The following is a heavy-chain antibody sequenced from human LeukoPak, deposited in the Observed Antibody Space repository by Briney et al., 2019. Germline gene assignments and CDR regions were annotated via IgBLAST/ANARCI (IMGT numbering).Heavy chain of an antibody. CDR2: ISSENIYI. D-gene: IGHD3-10*01. V-gene: IGHV3-21*01. Sequence: GGSLRLSCAASGFTFSTYGMSWVRQAPGKGLEWVSSISSENIYIYYADSVQGRFTISRDNAKNSLYLQMNSLRADDTAAYYCVRSSSGPLDYWGQGALVTVSS. CDR3: VRSSSGPLDY. CDR1: GFTFSTYG. J-gene: IGHJ4*02.